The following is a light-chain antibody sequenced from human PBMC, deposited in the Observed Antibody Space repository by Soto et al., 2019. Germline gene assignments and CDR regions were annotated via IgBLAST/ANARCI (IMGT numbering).Light chain of an antibody. J-gene: IGLJ3*02. Sequence: QSVLTQPPSASGTPGQRVTISCSGTTSNVGINSVFWYQHLPGMAHKLLIDRSNQRASGVPDRFSGSKSGTSASLAINGLRSEDEADYYCAAWEDSLRGKVFGVGTKLNVL. CDR2: RSN. V-gene: IGLV1-47*01. CDR1: TSNVGINS. CDR3: AAWEDSLRGKV.